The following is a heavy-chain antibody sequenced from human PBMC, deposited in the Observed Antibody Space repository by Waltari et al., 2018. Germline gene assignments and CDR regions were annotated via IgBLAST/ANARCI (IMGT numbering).Heavy chain of an antibody. V-gene: IGHV3-30*02. J-gene: IGHJ4*02. CDR3: AKYREQWLILDY. CDR2: IQNDGSIK. CDR1: GFPFSDYG. D-gene: IGHD6-19*01. Sequence: QVQLAESGGGVVQPGGSLSLSCSASGFPFSDYGLHWARQAPGKGLEWVAFIQNDGSIKYYADSVKGRFTISRDNSKNTLYLQMNSLRAEETAVYYCAKYREQWLILDYWGQGTLVTVSS.